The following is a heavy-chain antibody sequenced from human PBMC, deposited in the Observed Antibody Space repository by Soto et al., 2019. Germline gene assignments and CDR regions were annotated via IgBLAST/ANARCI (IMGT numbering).Heavy chain of an antibody. CDR1: GYTCTSQG. V-gene: IGHV1-18*01. Sequence: ASVKVSCKGAGYTCTSQGIRWVRQAPGQGLEWMGWISAYNGNTNYAQKLQGRVTMTTDTSTSTAYMELRSLRSDDTAVYYCARAKRQWLASVDAFDIWGQGTMVTVSS. J-gene: IGHJ3*02. CDR2: ISAYNGNT. D-gene: IGHD6-19*01. CDR3: ARAKRQWLASVDAFDI.